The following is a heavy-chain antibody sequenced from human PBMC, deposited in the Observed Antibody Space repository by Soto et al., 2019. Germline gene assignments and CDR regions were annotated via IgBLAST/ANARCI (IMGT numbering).Heavy chain of an antibody. V-gene: IGHV1-69*13. D-gene: IGHD1-7*01. J-gene: IGHJ6*02. Sequence: SVKVSCKASGGTFSSYAISWVRQAPGQGLEWMGGIIPIFGTANYAQKFQGRVTITADESTSTAYMELSSLRSEDTAVYYCARDRITGTTYYYYGMDVWGQGTTVTVSS. CDR2: IIPIFGTA. CDR3: ARDRITGTTYYYYGMDV. CDR1: GGTFSSYA.